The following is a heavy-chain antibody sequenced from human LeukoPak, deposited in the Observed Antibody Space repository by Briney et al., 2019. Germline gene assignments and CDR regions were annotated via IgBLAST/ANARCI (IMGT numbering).Heavy chain of an antibody. Sequence: SETLSLTCAVYGGSFGGYYWSWIRQPPGKGLEGMGEINHSGNTNDNPSHKSRATISVDTSKNQFSLKLRSVTAADTAVHYCARVAAAGTDPGAFDMWGQGTMVTVSS. CDR1: GGSFGGYY. J-gene: IGHJ3*02. CDR3: ARVAAAGTDPGAFDM. CDR2: INHSGNT. D-gene: IGHD6-13*01. V-gene: IGHV4-34*04.